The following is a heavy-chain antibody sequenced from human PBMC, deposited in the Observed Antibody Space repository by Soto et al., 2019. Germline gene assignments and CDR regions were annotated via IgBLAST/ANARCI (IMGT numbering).Heavy chain of an antibody. CDR2: IYYSGST. Sequence: SETLSLTCTVSGGSISSYYWSWIRQPPGKGLGWIGYIYYSGSTNYNPSLKSRVTISVDTSKNQFSLKLSSVTAADTAVYYCARSPPGYSSGRGGRGNWFDPWGQGTMVTVYS. CDR1: GGSISSYY. J-gene: IGHJ5*02. CDR3: ARSPPGYSSGRGGRGNWFDP. D-gene: IGHD6-19*01. V-gene: IGHV4-59*01.